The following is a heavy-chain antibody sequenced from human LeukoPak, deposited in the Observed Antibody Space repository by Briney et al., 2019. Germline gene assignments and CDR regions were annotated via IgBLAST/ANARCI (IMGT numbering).Heavy chain of an antibody. J-gene: IGHJ4*02. V-gene: IGHV4-34*01. CDR2: INHSGST. D-gene: IGHD5/OR15-5a*01. CDR1: GGSFSGYY. CDR3: ARHSTRRPFDY. Sequence: SETLSLTCAVYGGSFSGYYWSWIRQPPGKGLEWIGEINHSGSTNYNPSLKSRVTISVDTSKNQFSLKLSSVTAADTAVYYCARHSTRRPFDYWGQGTLVTVSS.